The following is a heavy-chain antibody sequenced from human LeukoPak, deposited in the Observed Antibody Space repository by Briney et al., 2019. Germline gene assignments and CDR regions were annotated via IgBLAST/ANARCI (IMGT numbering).Heavy chain of an antibody. J-gene: IGHJ6*02. CDR2: ISAYNGNT. V-gene: IGHV1-18*01. Sequence: VASVKVSCKASGYTFTSYGISWVRQAPGQGLEWMGWISAYNGNTNYAQKLQGRVTMTTDTSTSTAYMELRSLRSDDTAVYYCARDLYYGPESYLVGMDVWGQGTTVTVSS. D-gene: IGHD3-10*01. CDR3: ARDLYYGPESYLVGMDV. CDR1: GYTFTSYG.